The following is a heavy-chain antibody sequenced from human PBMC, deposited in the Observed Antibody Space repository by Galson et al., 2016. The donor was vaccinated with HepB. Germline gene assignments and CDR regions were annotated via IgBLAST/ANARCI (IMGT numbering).Heavy chain of an antibody. CDR3: ARDPGLRNGMGG. J-gene: IGHJ6*04. D-gene: IGHD4-17*01. V-gene: IGHV3-66*02. CDR1: GFTVSSDY. CDR2: IYSGGDT. Sequence: SLRLSCAVSGFTVSSDYMSWVRQAPWKELEWVSVIYSGGDTYYADSVKGRFTISRDNSKNTLYLQMSSLRTEDTAVYFCARDPGLRNGMGGWGKGTTVTVSS.